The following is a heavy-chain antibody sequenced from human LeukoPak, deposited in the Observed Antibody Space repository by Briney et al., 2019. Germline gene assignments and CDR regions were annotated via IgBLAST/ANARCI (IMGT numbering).Heavy chain of an antibody. J-gene: IGHJ4*02. Sequence: PGGSLRLSCAASGFTFSSSAMHWVRQAPDKGLEWVAVISYDGSNKYYADSVKGRFTISRDNSKNTLYLQMNSLRADDTAAYYCARDRGDYGSSDFWGLGTLVTVSS. CDR2: ISYDGSNK. V-gene: IGHV3-30-3*01. CDR1: GFTFSSSA. CDR3: ARDRGDYGSSDF. D-gene: IGHD2-21*02.